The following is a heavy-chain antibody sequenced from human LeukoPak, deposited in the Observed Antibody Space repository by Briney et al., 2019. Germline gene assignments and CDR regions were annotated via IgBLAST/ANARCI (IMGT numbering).Heavy chain of an antibody. CDR3: ATLELGDAFDI. CDR2: ISTYNGNT. D-gene: IGHD1-7*01. Sequence: ASVKVSCKASGFTFTTYGISWVRQAPGQGLEWMGWISTYNGNTNTDYAQKLQGRVTMTEDTSTDTAYMELSSLRSEDTAVYYCATLELGDAFDIWGQGTMVTVSS. V-gene: IGHV1-18*01. CDR1: GFTFTTYG. J-gene: IGHJ3*02.